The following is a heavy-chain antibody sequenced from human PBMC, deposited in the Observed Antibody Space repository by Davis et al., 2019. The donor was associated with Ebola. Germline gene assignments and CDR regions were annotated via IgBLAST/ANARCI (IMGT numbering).Heavy chain of an antibody. CDR3: AREKYYYGSGSYGVDYYYYYGMDV. Sequence: SETLSLTCTVSGGSISSYYWSWIRQPPGKGLEWIGEINHSGSTNYNPSLKSRVTISVDTSKNQFSLKLSSVTAADTAVYYCAREKYYYGSGSYGVDYYYYYGMDVWGQGTTVTVPS. V-gene: IGHV4-34*01. J-gene: IGHJ6*02. D-gene: IGHD3-10*01. CDR2: INHSGST. CDR1: GGSISSYY.